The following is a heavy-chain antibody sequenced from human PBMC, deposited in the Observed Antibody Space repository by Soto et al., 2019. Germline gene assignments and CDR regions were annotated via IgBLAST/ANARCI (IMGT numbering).Heavy chain of an antibody. J-gene: IGHJ4*02. CDR1: GFTFSSYA. CDR3: AKGANVLRFLDFEY. V-gene: IGHV3-23*01. Sequence: EVQLLESGGGLVQPGGSLRLSCAASGFTFSSYAMSWVRQAPGKGLEWVSAISGSGGSTYYADSVNGRFTISRDNSKNSLDLQKNGMRAEDTAVSYCAKGANVLRFLDFEYWGQGTLVTVSS. CDR2: ISGSGGST. D-gene: IGHD3-3*01.